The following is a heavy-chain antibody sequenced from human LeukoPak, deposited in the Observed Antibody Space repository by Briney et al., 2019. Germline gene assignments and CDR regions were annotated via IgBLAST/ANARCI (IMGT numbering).Heavy chain of an antibody. V-gene: IGHV1-46*01. CDR1: GYTFTSYY. D-gene: IGHD3-9*01. J-gene: IGHJ4*02. CDR3: AKQDYDILTGYYIDY. CDR2: INPSGGST. Sequence: AASVKVSCKASGYTFTSYYMHWVRQAPGQGLEWMGIINPSGGSTSYAQKFQGRVTMTRDTSTSTVYMELSSLRSEDTAVYYCAKQDYDILTGYYIDYWGQGTLVTVSS.